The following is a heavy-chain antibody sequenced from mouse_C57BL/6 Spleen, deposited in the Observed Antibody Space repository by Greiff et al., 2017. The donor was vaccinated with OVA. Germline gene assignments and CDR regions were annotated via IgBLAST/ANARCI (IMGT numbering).Heavy chain of an antibody. CDR3: ARGGLRRPYAMDY. CDR2: IYPGGGYT. D-gene: IGHD2-4*01. V-gene: IGHV1-63*01. CDR1: GYTFTNYW. J-gene: IGHJ4*01. Sequence: QVQLQQSGAELVRPGTSVKMSCKASGYTFTNYWIGWAKQRPGHGLEWIGDIYPGGGYTNYNEKFKGKATLTADKSSSTAYMQFSSLTSEDSAIYYCARGGLRRPYAMDYWGQGTSVIVSS.